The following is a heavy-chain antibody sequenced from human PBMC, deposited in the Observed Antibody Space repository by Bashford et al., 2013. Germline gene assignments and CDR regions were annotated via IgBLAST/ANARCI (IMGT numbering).Heavy chain of an antibody. CDR2: IFYSGST. CDR1: GGSLSTSY. D-gene: IGHD1-26*01. V-gene: IGHV4-59*01. CDR3: ASVGPDVDF. Sequence: SETLSLTCTVSGGSLSTSYWSWIRQPPGEGLEWIGNIFYSGSTNYSPSLKSRVTISVDTSKNQFSLKLSSVTAADTAVYYCASVGPDVDFWGQGTLVTVSS. J-gene: IGHJ4*02.